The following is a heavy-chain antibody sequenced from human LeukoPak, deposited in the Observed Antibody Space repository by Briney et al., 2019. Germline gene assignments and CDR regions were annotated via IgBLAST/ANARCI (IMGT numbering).Heavy chain of an antibody. V-gene: IGHV3-7*01. CDR3: ARDSSGYQ. CDR1: GFTFSTYW. CDR2: IKEDGSEK. D-gene: IGHD3-22*01. J-gene: IGHJ4*02. Sequence: GSLRLSCTASGFTFSTYWMSWVRQAPGKGLEWVANIKEDGSEKYYGDSVKGRFTISRDNAKNSLYLEMNSLRVEDTAVYYCARDSSGYQWGQGTLVTVSS.